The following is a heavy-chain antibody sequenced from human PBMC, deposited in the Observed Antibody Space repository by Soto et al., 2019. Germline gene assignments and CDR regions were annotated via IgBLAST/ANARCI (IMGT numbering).Heavy chain of an antibody. CDR3: ARANRAYCVGDCSSAHYYYYYMDV. Sequence: PGGSLRLSCAVSGFTVSSYYMNWVRQAPGKGLEWVSLIYTGGSTYYADSVKGRFTISRDNSKNTLYLQVNSLRAEDTAVYYCARANRAYCVGDCSSAHYYYYYMDVWGKGTTVTVSS. CDR2: IYTGGST. J-gene: IGHJ6*03. V-gene: IGHV3-66*01. D-gene: IGHD2-21*01. CDR1: GFTVSSYY.